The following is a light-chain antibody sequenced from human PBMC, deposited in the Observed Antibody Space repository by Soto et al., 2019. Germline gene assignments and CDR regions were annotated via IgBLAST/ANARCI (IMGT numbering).Light chain of an antibody. Sequence: EIVLAQSPGALSLSPGERVTLSCRASESVRSTNLAWYQHKPGQAPRLLIYGASSRATGIPDRFSASGSGTDFTPTISRLEPEDFAVYYCQQYASPYTFGQGTKVDIK. CDR2: GAS. CDR1: ESVRSTN. V-gene: IGKV3-20*01. CDR3: QQYASPYT. J-gene: IGKJ2*01.